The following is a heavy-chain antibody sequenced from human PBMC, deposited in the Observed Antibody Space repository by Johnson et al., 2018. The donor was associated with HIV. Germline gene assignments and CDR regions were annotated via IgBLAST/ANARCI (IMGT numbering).Heavy chain of an antibody. V-gene: IGHV3-23*04. J-gene: IGHJ3*02. Sequence: MQLVESGGGLVQPGGSLILSCAASGFTFSSYAMSWVRQAPGKGLEWVSAISGSGGSTGYADSVKGRFTISRDNSKNTLYLQMNSLRAEDTAVYYCAKVYSSSVPAPGIWGQGTMVTVSS. CDR3: AKVYSSSVPAPGI. CDR1: GFTFSSYA. D-gene: IGHD6-6*01. CDR2: ISGSGGST.